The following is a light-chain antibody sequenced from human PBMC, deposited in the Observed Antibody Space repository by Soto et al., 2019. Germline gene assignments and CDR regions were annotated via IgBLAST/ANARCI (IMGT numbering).Light chain of an antibody. CDR1: QSINTW. Sequence: DIQMTQSPSTLSASVGDRVTITCLASQSINTWVSWYHQNPXRAPXLXFYDASSLESGVPSRVSGSGSGTEFTLTISSLQPDDFATYYCQQYNTFWTFGPGTKVDIK. J-gene: IGKJ1*01. CDR3: QQYNTFWT. V-gene: IGKV1-5*01. CDR2: DAS.